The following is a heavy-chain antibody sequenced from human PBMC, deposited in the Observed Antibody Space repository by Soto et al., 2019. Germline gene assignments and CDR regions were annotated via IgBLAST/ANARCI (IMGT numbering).Heavy chain of an antibody. CDR1: GYSFTSYW. CDR3: ARSHIAALYYYGMDV. D-gene: IGHD6-6*01. V-gene: IGHV5-10-1*01. J-gene: IGHJ6*02. Sequence: RESLKISCKGSGYSFTSYWISWVRQMPGKGLEWMGRIDPSDSYTNYSPSFQGHVTISADKSISTAYLQWSSLKASDTAMYYCARSHIAALYYYGMDVWGQGTTVTVSS. CDR2: IDPSDSYT.